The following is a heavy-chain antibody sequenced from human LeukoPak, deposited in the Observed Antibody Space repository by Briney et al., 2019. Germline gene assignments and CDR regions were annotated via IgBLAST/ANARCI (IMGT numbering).Heavy chain of an antibody. CDR3: SREGGSGWAYDY. Sequence: GGSPRLSCTGSGFTFGDYAMRWLRQAPERGLEYIGVINSKVYGGTPEYAASVRGRFTISRDDSKSITYLQMNSLKSEDTAVYYCSREGGSGWAYDYWGQGTVVTVS. V-gene: IGHV3-49*03. CDR2: INSKVYGGTP. D-gene: IGHD6-19*01. CDR1: GFTFGDYA. J-gene: IGHJ4*02.